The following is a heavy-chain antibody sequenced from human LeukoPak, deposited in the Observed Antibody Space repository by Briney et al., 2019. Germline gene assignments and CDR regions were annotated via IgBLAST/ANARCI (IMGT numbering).Heavy chain of an antibody. J-gene: IGHJ4*02. Sequence: GESLRISCKGSEYSFTNYWINWVRHMPGKGLEWMGRIDPTDSYTNYSPSFQGHITISADKSINTVYLQCSSLKASDTAIYYCARGSSSWDFDYWGQGTLVTVSS. D-gene: IGHD6-13*01. V-gene: IGHV5-10-1*01. CDR1: EYSFTNYW. CDR2: IDPTDSYT. CDR3: ARGSSSWDFDY.